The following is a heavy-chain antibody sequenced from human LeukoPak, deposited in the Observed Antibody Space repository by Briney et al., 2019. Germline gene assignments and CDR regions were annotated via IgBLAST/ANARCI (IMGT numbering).Heavy chain of an antibody. CDR1: GGSINYYY. D-gene: IGHD2-15*01. V-gene: IGHV4-59*01. CDR3: ARETPVAGHFDY. Sequence: SETLSLACTVYGGSINYYYWMWIRQPPGKGLEWVGYIYYSGGTHYNPSLKNRVTMLVDTSKNQFSLKLTAVTAADTAAYYCARETPVAGHFDYWGQGSLVTVSS. CDR2: IYYSGGT. J-gene: IGHJ4*02.